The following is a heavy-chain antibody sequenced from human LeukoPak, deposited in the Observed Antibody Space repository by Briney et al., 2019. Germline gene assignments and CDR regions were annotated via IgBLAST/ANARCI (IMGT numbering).Heavy chain of an antibody. V-gene: IGHV4-61*01. CDR3: ARHRDGGDY. Sequence: SETLSLTCTVSGGSVSSGSNYWSWIRQPPGTRLEWIGYIYYTGSTNYNPSLRSRVTMSVDTSKKQFSLQLSSVTAADTAVYYCARHRDGGDYWGQGALVTVSS. D-gene: IGHD5-24*01. J-gene: IGHJ4*02. CDR2: IYYTGST. CDR1: GGSVSSGSNY.